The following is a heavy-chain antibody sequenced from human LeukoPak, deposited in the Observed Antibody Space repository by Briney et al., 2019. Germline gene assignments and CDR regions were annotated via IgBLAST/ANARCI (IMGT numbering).Heavy chain of an antibody. CDR1: GFTFSSYW. Sequence: PGRSLRLSCAASGFTFSSYWMHWVRQAPGKGLVWVSRINSDRSSTSYADSVKGRFTISRDNAKNTLFLQMNSLRAEDTAVYYCARYTFSSGFLYWGQGTLVTVSS. J-gene: IGHJ4*02. V-gene: IGHV3-74*01. D-gene: IGHD6-19*01. CDR3: ARYTFSSGFLY. CDR2: INSDRSST.